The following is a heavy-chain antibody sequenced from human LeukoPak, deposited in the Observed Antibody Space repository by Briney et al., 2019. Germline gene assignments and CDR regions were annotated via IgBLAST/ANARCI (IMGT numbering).Heavy chain of an antibody. CDR2: IYYSGNT. CDR1: GVSVSTYS. J-gene: IGHJ3*02. CDR3: ARDYASVAAAAVGVDI. D-gene: IGHD6-13*01. V-gene: IGHV4-59*02. Sequence: SETLSLTCTVSGVSVSTYSWSWIRQPPGKGLEWIGYIYYSGNTNYNPSLKSRVSISVDTSKNQFSLKLSSVTAADTAMYYCARDYASVAAAAVGVDIWGQGTMVTVSS.